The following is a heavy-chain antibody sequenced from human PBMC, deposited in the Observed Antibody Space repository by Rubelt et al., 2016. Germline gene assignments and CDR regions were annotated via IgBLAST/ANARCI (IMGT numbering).Heavy chain of an antibody. V-gene: IGHV4-39*01. Sequence: QLQLQESGPGLVKPSETLSLTCTVSGGSISSSSDLWGWIRQPPGKDLEWIGSIYYSGSTYYNPSLKSRVTLSVDTSKNQFSRKLSSVTAEDTAVHYCARLLRSYWYFDLWGRGTLVTVSS. J-gene: IGHJ2*01. CDR2: IYYSGST. D-gene: IGHD3-16*01. CDR3: ARLLRSYWYFDL. CDR1: GGSISSSSDL.